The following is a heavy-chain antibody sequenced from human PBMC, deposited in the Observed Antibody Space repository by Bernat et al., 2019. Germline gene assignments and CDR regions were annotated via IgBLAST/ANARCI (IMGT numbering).Heavy chain of an antibody. CDR2: TRYDGDNK. J-gene: IGHJ6*02. Sequence: QVQLVESGGCVVQPGGSLRLSCAASGFTFRNYGMHWVRQTPTKGLEWVAFTRYDGDNKYYLDSVKGRFTISRDNSKNTLYLQMNSLRTEDTAVYYCAKDGSRGIQLGEFGTLGMDVWGQGTTVTVSS. CDR1: GFTFRNYG. D-gene: IGHD3-16*01. V-gene: IGHV3-30*02. CDR3: AKDGSRGIQLGEFGTLGMDV.